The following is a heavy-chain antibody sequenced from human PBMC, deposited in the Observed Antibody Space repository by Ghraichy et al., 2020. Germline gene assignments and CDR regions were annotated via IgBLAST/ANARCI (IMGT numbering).Heavy chain of an antibody. D-gene: IGHD1-26*01. CDR3: AKEALGWVLAFDV. CDR2: IDRDGRT. J-gene: IGHJ3*01. Sequence: GGSLRLSCAASGFTFHAYTMHWVRQAPGKGLEWVSLIDRDGRTYYADSVKGRFTISRDNRKNSLYLQVNYMRTEAIALYYCAKEALGWVLAFDVWGQGTVVSVCS. CDR1: GFTFHAYT. V-gene: IGHV3-43*01.